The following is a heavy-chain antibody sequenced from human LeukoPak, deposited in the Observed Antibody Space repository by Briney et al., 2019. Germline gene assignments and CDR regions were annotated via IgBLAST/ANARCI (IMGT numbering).Heavy chain of an antibody. J-gene: IGHJ4*02. D-gene: IGHD2-8*01. V-gene: IGHV3-30*18. Sequence: GRSLRLSCAASGFTFSSYGMHWVRQAPGKGLEWVAVISYDGRNKNYADSVKGRFTISRDNSKNTLSLEMNSLRAEDAAVYYCAKAPPGCSNGVCSAEFFDYWGPGTLVTVSS. CDR1: GFTFSSYG. CDR2: ISYDGRNK. CDR3: AKAPPGCSNGVCSAEFFDY.